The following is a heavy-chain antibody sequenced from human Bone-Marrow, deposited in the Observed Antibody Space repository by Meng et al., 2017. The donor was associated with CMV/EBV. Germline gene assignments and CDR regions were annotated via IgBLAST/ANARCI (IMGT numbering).Heavy chain of an antibody. CDR3: ASPSGAAADPYYYYYYGMDV. Sequence: SVKVSCKASGFTFISYAISWVRQAPGQGLEWMGGIIPIFGTANYAQKFQGRVTITTDESTSTAYMELSSLRSEDTAVYYCASPSGAAADPYYYYYYGMDVWGQGTTVTVSS. V-gene: IGHV1-69*05. D-gene: IGHD6-13*01. J-gene: IGHJ6*02. CDR2: IIPIFGTA. CDR1: GFTFISYA.